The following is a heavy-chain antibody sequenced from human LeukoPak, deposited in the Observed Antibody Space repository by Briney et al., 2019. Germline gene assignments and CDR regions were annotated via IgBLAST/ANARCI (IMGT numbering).Heavy chain of an antibody. CDR2: IHQDGSEK. Sequence: PGGSLRLSCAASGFTFSSYWMSWVRQAPGKGLEWVANIHQDGSEKYYEDSVKGRFTISRDNAKNSLYLQMNSLRAEDTAVYYCARETPLKYYYDSSGSSLFDYWGQGTLVTVSS. D-gene: IGHD3-22*01. CDR1: GFTFSSYW. V-gene: IGHV3-7*01. J-gene: IGHJ4*02. CDR3: ARETPLKYYYDSSGSSLFDY.